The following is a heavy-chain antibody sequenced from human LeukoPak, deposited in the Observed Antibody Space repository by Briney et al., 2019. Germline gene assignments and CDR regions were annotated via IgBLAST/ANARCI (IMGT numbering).Heavy chain of an antibody. J-gene: IGHJ4*02. CDR1: GGSFSGYY. D-gene: IGHD5-12*01. V-gene: IGHV4-34*01. CDR3: ARGRAWLRSSPIDY. CDR2: INHSGST. Sequence: SETLSLTCAVYGGSFSGYYWSWIRQPPGKGPEWIGEINHSGSTNYNPSLKSRVTISVDTSKNQFSLKLSSVTAADTAVYYCARGRAWLRSSPIDYWGQGTLVTVSS.